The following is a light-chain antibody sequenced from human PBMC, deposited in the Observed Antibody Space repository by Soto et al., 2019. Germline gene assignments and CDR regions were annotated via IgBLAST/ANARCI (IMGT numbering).Light chain of an antibody. CDR3: QQRSKWPRT. Sequence: MVWTQSPATLFFSPGEKATLSGRAGQRVSSSLAGYQQRPGQAPRFLIYGAFNRATGIPARFSGSGSGTDFTLTISSLEPEDFAVYYCQQRSKWPRTFGQGTEVEIK. J-gene: IGKJ1*01. V-gene: IGKV3-11*01. CDR1: QRVSSS. CDR2: GAF.